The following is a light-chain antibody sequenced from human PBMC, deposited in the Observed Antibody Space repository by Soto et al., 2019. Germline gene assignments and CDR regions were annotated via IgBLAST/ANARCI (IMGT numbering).Light chain of an antibody. V-gene: IGKV1-5*03. CDR1: QTISSW. CDR2: KAS. CDR3: QQYHAYPRT. Sequence: DIQMTQSPSTLSGSVGDRVTITCRASQTISSWLAWYQQKPGKAPKLLIYKASTLKSGVPSRFSGSGSGTEFTLTISSLQPDDFATYYCQQYHAYPRTFGQGTKVDI. J-gene: IGKJ1*01.